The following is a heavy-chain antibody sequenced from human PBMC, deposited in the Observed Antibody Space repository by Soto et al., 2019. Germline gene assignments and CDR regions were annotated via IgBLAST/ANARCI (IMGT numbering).Heavy chain of an antibody. CDR3: ARRFCSGGSCYPLYYFDY. J-gene: IGHJ4*02. CDR2: IYYSGST. CDR1: GGSISSSSYY. D-gene: IGHD2-15*01. Sequence: SETLSLTCTVSGGSISSSSYYWGWIRQPPGKGLEWIGSIYYSGSTYYNPSLKSRVTISVDTSKNQFSLKLSSVTAADTAVYYCARRFCSGGSCYPLYYFDYWGQGTLVTVSS. V-gene: IGHV4-39*01.